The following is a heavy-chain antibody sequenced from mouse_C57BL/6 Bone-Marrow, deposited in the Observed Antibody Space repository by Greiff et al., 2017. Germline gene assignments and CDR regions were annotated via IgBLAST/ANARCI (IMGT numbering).Heavy chain of an antibody. CDR2: IAPSDSYT. CDR1: GYTFTSYW. CDR3: ASSSLYYYAMDY. Sequence: VQLQQPGAELVKPGASVKLSCKASGYTFTSYWMQWVKQRPGQGLEWIGEIAPSDSYTNYNQKFKGKATLTVDTSSSTAYMQLSSLTSEDSAVYYCASSSLYYYAMDYWGQGTSVTVSS. V-gene: IGHV1-50*01. D-gene: IGHD1-1*01. J-gene: IGHJ4*01.